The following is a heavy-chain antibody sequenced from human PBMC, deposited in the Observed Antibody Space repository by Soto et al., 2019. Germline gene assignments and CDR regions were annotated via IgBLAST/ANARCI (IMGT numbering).Heavy chain of an antibody. J-gene: IGHJ4*02. Sequence: EVQLVESGGGLVKPGGSLRLSCAASGFTFSSYSMNWVRQAPGKGLEWVSSISSSSYIYYADSVKGRFTISIDNAKNSLYLQMNSLTGADTAVYYCARDGRRYDFWSGYYVYYFDSWGQGTLVTVCS. D-gene: IGHD3-3*01. CDR2: ISSSSYI. V-gene: IGHV3-21*01. CDR1: GFTFSSYS. CDR3: ARDGRRYDFWSGYYVYYFDS.